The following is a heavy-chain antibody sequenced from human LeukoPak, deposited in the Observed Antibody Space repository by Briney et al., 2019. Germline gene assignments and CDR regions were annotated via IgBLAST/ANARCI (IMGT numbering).Heavy chain of an antibody. CDR1: GFTFSSYG. Sequence: PGRSLRLSCAASGFTFSSYGMHWVRQVPGKGLEWVAVIWYDGSNKYYADSVKGRLTISRDNSKNTLYLQMNSLRAEDTAVYYCATDGQPRGYYDSSGYLDYWGQGTLVTVSS. D-gene: IGHD3-22*01. J-gene: IGHJ4*02. CDR2: IWYDGSNK. V-gene: IGHV3-33*01. CDR3: ATDGQPRGYYDSSGYLDY.